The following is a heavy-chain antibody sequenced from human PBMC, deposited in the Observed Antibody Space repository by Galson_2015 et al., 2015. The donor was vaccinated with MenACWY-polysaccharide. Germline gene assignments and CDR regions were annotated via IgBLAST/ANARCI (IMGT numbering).Heavy chain of an antibody. V-gene: IGHV3-23*01. Sequence: LRLSCAASGFNFSMYVMTWVRQAPGKGLEWVSAISSGSDTAYYTESVKGRFTISRDNSKDTVHLQMDSLRAEGTAVYYCVKGGWADNWGQGTLVTVSS. CDR2: ISSGSDTA. D-gene: IGHD1-26*01. CDR3: VKGGWADN. J-gene: IGHJ4*02. CDR1: GFNFSMYV.